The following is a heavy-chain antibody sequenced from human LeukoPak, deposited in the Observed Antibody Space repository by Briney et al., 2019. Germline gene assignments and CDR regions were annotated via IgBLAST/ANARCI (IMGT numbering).Heavy chain of an antibody. D-gene: IGHD2-15*01. CDR2: ISSSSSTI. CDR3: ARAPYCSGGSCYPDY. J-gene: IGHJ4*02. V-gene: IGHV3-48*01. Sequence: PGGSLRLSCAASGFTFSSYSMNWVCQAPGKGLEWVSYISSSSSTIYYADSVKGRFTISRDNAKNSLYLQMNSLRAEDTAVYYCARAPYCSGGSCYPDYWGQGTLVTVSS. CDR1: GFTFSSYS.